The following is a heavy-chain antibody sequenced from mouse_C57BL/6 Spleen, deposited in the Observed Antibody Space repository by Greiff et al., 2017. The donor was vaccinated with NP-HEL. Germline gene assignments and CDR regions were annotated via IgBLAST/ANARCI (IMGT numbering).Heavy chain of an antibody. J-gene: IGHJ2*01. CDR2: IDPEDGDT. CDR1: GYTFTSYW. CDR3: TTLNDGTTGGFDY. Sequence: EVQLQQPGTELVKPGASVKLSCKASGYTFTSYWMHWVKQRPEQGLEWIGRIDPEDGDTEYAPKFQGKATMTADTSSNTAYLQLSSLTSEDTAVYYCTTLNDGTTGGFDYWGQGTTLTVSS. V-gene: IGHV14-1*01. D-gene: IGHD1-1*01.